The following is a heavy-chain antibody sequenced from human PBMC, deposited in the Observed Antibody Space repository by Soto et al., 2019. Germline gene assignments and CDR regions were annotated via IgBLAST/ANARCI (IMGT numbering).Heavy chain of an antibody. V-gene: IGHV1-69*13. Sequence: SVKVSCKASGGTFSSYAISWVRQAPGQGLEWMGGIIPIFGTANYAQKFQGRVTITADESTSTAYMELSSLRSEDTAVYYCARDRMGDGYSYAYYYYGMAVWGQGTTVTVSS. CDR1: GGTFSSYA. CDR3: ARDRMGDGYSYAYYYYGMAV. D-gene: IGHD5-18*01. J-gene: IGHJ6*02. CDR2: IIPIFGTA.